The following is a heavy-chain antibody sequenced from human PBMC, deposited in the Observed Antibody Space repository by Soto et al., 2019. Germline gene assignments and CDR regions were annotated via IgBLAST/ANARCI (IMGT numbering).Heavy chain of an antibody. CDR3: ARERETIVRGVITSYGMDV. D-gene: IGHD3-10*01. J-gene: IGHJ6*02. CDR1: GGSISSGGYY. CDR2: IYDSGST. Sequence: QVQLQESGPGLVKPSQTLSLTCTVSGGSISSGGYYWIWIRQHPGKGLEWIGYIYDSGSTYYHPSLKSRVIMSLNTDKSQFYRKLSSVTAADTAVYSCARERETIVRGVITSYGMDVWGQGTMVTVSS. V-gene: IGHV4-31*03.